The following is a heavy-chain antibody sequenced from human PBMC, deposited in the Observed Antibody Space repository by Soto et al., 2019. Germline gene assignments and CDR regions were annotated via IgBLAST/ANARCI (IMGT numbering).Heavy chain of an antibody. Sequence: SETLSLTCAVYGGSFSGYYWSWIRQPPGKGLEWIGEINHSGSTNYNPSLKSRVTISVDTSKNQFSLKLSSVTAADTAVYYCARGRYNWNYWGQGTLVTVS. V-gene: IGHV4-34*01. J-gene: IGHJ4*02. CDR2: INHSGST. CDR3: ARGRYNWNY. D-gene: IGHD1-20*01. CDR1: GGSFSGYY.